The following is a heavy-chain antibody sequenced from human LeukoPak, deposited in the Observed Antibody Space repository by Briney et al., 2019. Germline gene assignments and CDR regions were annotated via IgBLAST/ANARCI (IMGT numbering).Heavy chain of an antibody. CDR1: GGSISNYY. J-gene: IGHJ5*02. CDR3: ARLGVGIAAPGYSSTWP. CDR2: IYHSGST. V-gene: IGHV4-59*04. D-gene: IGHD6-13*01. Sequence: PSETLSLTCTVSGGSISNYYWSWIRQPPGKRLEWIGSIYHSGSTYYNPSLKSRVTISVDTSKNQFSLNLTSVTAADTAVYYCARLGVGIAAPGYSSTWPGGQGTLVTVSS.